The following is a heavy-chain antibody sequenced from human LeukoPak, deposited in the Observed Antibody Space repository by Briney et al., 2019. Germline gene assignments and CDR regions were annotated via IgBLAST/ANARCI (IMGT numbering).Heavy chain of an antibody. V-gene: IGHV4-34*01. CDR2: INHSGST. J-gene: IGHJ4*02. D-gene: IGHD2-2*01. Sequence: PSETLSLTCTVSGGSISSYYWSWIRQPPGKGLEWIGEINHSGSTNYNPSLKSRVTISVDTSKNQFSLKLSSVTAADTAVYYCARLGAYCSSTSCYAPYWGQGTLVTVSS. CDR3: ARLGAYCSSTSCYAPY. CDR1: GGSISSYY.